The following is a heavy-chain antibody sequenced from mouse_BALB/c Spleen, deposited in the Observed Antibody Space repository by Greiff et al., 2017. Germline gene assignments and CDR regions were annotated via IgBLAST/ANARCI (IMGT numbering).Heavy chain of an antibody. CDR3: ARGDYGSSRYYAMDY. Sequence: EVQVVESGGGLVKPGGSLKLSCAASGFTFSDYYMYWVRQTPEKRLEWVATISDGGSYTYYPDSVKGRFTISRDNAKNNLYLQMSSLKSEDTAMYYCARGDYGSSRYYAMDYWGQGTSVTVSS. CDR2: ISDGGSYT. D-gene: IGHD1-1*01. CDR1: GFTFSDYY. V-gene: IGHV5-4*02. J-gene: IGHJ4*01.